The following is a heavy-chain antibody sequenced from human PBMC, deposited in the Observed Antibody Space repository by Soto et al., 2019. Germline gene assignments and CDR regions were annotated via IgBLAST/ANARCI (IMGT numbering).Heavy chain of an antibody. J-gene: IGHJ4*02. Sequence: EVQLVESGGGLVQPGGSLRLSCAASGFTVSSSNMRWVRQAPGKGLEWVSLIYSGGSTYYADSVKGRFTISRDNSKNTRFLQMNSVRADDTAMYYCARESSSGNSYFDHWGRGTLVAVSS. CDR1: GFTVSSSN. CDR3: ARESSSGNSYFDH. CDR2: IYSGGST. V-gene: IGHV3-66*01. D-gene: IGHD1-26*01.